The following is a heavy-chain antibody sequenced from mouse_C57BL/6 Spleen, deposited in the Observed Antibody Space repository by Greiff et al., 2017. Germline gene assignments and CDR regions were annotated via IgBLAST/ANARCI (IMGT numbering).Heavy chain of an antibody. J-gene: IGHJ2*01. CDR3: ARQDYGILYYFDY. Sequence: EVKLMESGGGLVKPGGSLKLSCAASGFTFSSYTMSWVRQTPEKRLEWVATISGGGGNTYYPDSVKGRFTISRDNAKNTLYLQMSSLRSEDTALYYCARQDYGILYYFDYWGQGTTLTVSS. CDR2: ISGGGGNT. D-gene: IGHD2-1*01. V-gene: IGHV5-9*01. CDR1: GFTFSSYT.